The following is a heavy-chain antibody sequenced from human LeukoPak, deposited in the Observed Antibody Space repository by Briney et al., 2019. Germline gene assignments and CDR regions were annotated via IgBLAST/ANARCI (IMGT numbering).Heavy chain of an antibody. J-gene: IGHJ4*02. CDR2: TRYDGSNK. Sequence: GGSLRLSCAASGFTFSSYGMHWVRQAPGKGLEWVAFTRYDGSNKYYVDSVKGRFTISRDNSKNTLYLQMNSLRAEDTALYYCAKDIGGSYYFHFDYWGQGTLVTVSS. V-gene: IGHV3-30*02. CDR1: GFTFSSYG. D-gene: IGHD1-26*01. CDR3: AKDIGGSYYFHFDY.